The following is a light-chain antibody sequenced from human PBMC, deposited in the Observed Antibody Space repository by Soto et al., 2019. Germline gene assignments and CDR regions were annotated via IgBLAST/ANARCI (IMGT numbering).Light chain of an antibody. Sequence: EIVLAQSPCTLSLSPGERATLSCRVSQSVTNSFLAWYQQKPGQAPRLLIYGASRRATGIPDRFTGSGSGTDFTLTISRLEPEDFAVYYCQQYVSSPWAFGQGTKVDIK. V-gene: IGKV3-20*01. CDR1: QSVTNSF. J-gene: IGKJ1*01. CDR3: QQYVSSPWA. CDR2: GAS.